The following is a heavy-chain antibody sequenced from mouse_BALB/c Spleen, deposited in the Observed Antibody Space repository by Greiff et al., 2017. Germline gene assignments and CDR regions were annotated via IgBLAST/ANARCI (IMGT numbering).Heavy chain of an antibody. CDR1: GFTFSSFG. J-gene: IGHJ3*01. V-gene: IGHV5-17*02. CDR3: ARLTGTLAY. D-gene: IGHD4-1*01. Sequence: EVQLVESGGGLVQPGGSRKLSCAASGFTFSSFGMHWVRQAPEKGLEWVAYISSGSSTIYYADTVKGRFTISRDNPKNTLFLQMTSLRSEDTAMYYCARLTGTLAYWGQGTLVTVSA. CDR2: ISSGSSTI.